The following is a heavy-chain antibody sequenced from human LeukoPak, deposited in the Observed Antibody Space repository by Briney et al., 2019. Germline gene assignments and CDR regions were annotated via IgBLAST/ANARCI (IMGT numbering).Heavy chain of an antibody. J-gene: IGHJ4*02. CDR3: AKHRRSTLVTAYFDS. V-gene: IGHV3-23*01. CDR2: ISSRGDDT. Sequence: GGSLRLSCTASGFTFSTLAMSWVRQATGKGLEWVSSISSRGDDTTYADSVKGRFTISRDNSKNTLYLQLNSLRVDDAAIYYCAKHRRSTLVTAYFDSWGQGTLLTVSS. CDR1: GFTFSTLA. D-gene: IGHD2-21*02.